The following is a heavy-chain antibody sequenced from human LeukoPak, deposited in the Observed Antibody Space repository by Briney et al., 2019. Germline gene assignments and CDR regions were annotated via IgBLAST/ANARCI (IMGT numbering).Heavy chain of an antibody. CDR2: INHSGST. Sequence: PSETLSLTCAVYGGSFSGYYWSWIRQPPGKGLEWIGEINHSGSTNYNPSLKSRVTISVDTSKNQFSLKLSSVTAADTAVYYCARRLTLTTRGWFDPWGQGTLVTVSS. CDR3: ARRLTLTTRGWFDP. J-gene: IGHJ5*02. CDR1: GGSFSGYY. V-gene: IGHV4-34*01. D-gene: IGHD3-22*01.